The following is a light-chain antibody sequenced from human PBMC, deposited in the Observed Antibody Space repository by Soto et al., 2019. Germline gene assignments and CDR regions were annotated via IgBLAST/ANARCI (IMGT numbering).Light chain of an antibody. Sequence: EIVLTQSPGTLSLSPGERATLSCRASQSVSSSYLAWYQQKPGQAPRLLIYGASSRATGIPDRFSGSGSGTDFTLTISRLEPEDFAVYYCQQYGSVTRITFGQGTRLEIK. J-gene: IGKJ5*01. CDR1: QSVSSSY. CDR3: QQYGSVTRIT. CDR2: GAS. V-gene: IGKV3-20*01.